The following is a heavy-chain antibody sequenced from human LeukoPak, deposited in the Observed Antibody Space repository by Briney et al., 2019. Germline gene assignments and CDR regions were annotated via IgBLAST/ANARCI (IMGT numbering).Heavy chain of an antibody. CDR2: VTGPGDTT. CDR1: GFTFTNYD. CDR3: AKGDEIAL. Sequence: GGSLRLLCATSGFTFTNYDMNWVRQAPGKGLEWVSAVTGPGDTTYYADSVKGRFFMSREDSKTTVYLQMNSLRAEDTAIYYCAKGDEIALWAQGTLVTVSS. V-gene: IGHV3-23*01. J-gene: IGHJ4*02. D-gene: IGHD3-16*01.